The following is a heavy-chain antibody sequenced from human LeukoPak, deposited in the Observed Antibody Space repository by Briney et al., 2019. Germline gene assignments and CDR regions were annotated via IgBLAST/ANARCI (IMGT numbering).Heavy chain of an antibody. CDR1: GGSISSSSYY. CDR3: ARVAARSSGRYHYYYYYMDV. D-gene: IGHD6-6*01. Sequence: SETLSLTCTVSGGSISSSSYYWGWIRQPPGKGLEWIGSIYYSGSTYYNPSLKSRVTISVDTPKNQFSLKLSSVTAADTAVYYCARVAARSSGRYHYYYYYMDVWGKGTTVTVSS. V-gene: IGHV4-39*07. CDR2: IYYSGST. J-gene: IGHJ6*03.